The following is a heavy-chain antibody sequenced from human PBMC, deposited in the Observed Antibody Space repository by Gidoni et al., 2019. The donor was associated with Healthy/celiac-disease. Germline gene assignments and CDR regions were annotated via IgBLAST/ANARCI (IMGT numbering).Heavy chain of an antibody. CDR2: IYYSGST. CDR3: ARRTVDYSNNYYYYYMDV. CDR1: GGSISSSSYY. Sequence: QLQLQESGPGLVKPSETLSLTCTVSGGSISSSSYYWGWIRQPPGKGLEWIGSIYYSGSTYYNPSLKSRVTISVDTSKNQFSLKLSSVTAADTAVYYCARRTVDYSNNYYYYYMDVWGKGTTVTVSS. V-gene: IGHV4-39*01. J-gene: IGHJ6*03. D-gene: IGHD4-4*01.